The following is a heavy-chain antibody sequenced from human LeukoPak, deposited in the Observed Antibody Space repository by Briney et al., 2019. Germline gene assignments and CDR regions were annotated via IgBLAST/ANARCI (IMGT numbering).Heavy chain of an antibody. CDR3: ARDLVVRGRWSWFDP. D-gene: IGHD3-10*01. J-gene: IGHJ5*02. CDR2: ISSSGSTI. CDR1: GFTLSSYE. Sequence: GGSLRLSCAASGFTLSSYEMNWFRQAPGKGLEWVSYISSSGSTIYYADSVKGRFTISRDNAKNSLYLQMNSLRVEDMAVYYCARDLVVRGRWSWFDPRGQGTLVTVSS. V-gene: IGHV3-48*03.